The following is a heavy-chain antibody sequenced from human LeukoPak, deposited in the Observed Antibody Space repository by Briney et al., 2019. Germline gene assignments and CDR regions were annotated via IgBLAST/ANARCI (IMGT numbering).Heavy chain of an antibody. D-gene: IGHD1-26*01. CDR2: INAGNGNT. V-gene: IGHV1-3*01. J-gene: IGHJ4*02. CDR3: AREGLLEWEPRGYFDY. Sequence: GASVKVSCKASGYTFTSYAMHWVRQAPGQRLEWMGWINAGNGNTKYSQKFQGRVTITRDTSASTAYMELSSLRSEDTAVYYCAREGLLEWEPRGYFDYWGQGTLVTVSS. CDR1: GYTFTSYA.